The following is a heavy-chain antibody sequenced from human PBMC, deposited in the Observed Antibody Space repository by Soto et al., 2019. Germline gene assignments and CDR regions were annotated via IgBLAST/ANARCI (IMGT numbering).Heavy chain of an antibody. D-gene: IGHD4-17*01. J-gene: IGHJ2*01. V-gene: IGHV4-39*01. CDR1: GGSISSSSYY. CDR2: IYYSGST. CDR3: ARLSTQTDYGDYGVNWYFDL. Sequence: QLQLQESGPGLVKPSETLSLTCTVSGGSISSSSYYWGWIRQPPGKGLEWIGSIYYSGSTYYNPSLKSRVTISVDTSKNHFSLKLSSVTAADTAVYYCARLSTQTDYGDYGVNWYFDLWGRGTLVTVSS.